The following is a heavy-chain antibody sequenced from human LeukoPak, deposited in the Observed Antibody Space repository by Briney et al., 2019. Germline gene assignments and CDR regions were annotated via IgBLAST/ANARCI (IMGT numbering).Heavy chain of an antibody. CDR1: GFTFSSYE. CDR2: ISSSGSTI. V-gene: IGHV3-48*03. D-gene: IGHD1-26*01. Sequence: PGGSLRLSCAASGFTFSSYEMNWVRQAPGKGLEWVSYISSSGSTIYYADSAKGRFTISRDNAKNSLYLQMNSLRAEDTAVYYCAREFSGSNYGFPFDYWGQGTLVTVSS. CDR3: AREFSGSNYGFPFDY. J-gene: IGHJ4*02.